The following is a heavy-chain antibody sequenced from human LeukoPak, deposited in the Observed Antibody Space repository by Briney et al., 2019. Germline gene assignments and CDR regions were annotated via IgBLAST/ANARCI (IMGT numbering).Heavy chain of an antibody. J-gene: IGHJ4*02. D-gene: IGHD6-19*01. Sequence: SETLSLTCTVSGGSISSYYWTWIRQPPGKGLEWIGHIYYSGSTNYNPSLKSRVAMSVDTSKNYFSLNLTSVTAADTAVYYCASGGMAGRWPLNYWGRGTLVTVSS. CDR1: GGSISSYY. CDR2: IYYSGST. V-gene: IGHV4-59*12. CDR3: ASGGMAGRWPLNY.